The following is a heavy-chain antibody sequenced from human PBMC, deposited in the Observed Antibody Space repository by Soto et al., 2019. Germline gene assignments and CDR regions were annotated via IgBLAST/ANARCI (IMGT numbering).Heavy chain of an antibody. V-gene: IGHV2-5*01. Sequence: SGPTLVNPTQTLTLTCTFSGFSLSTSGVGVGWIRQPPGKALEWLALIYWNDDKRYSPSLKSRLTITKDTSKNQVVLTMTNMDPVDTATYYWAHSNTYYDFWSGYLDYWGQGTMVTVYS. D-gene: IGHD3-3*01. J-gene: IGHJ4*02. CDR3: AHSNTYYDFWSGYLDY. CDR2: IYWNDDK. CDR1: GFSLSTSGVG.